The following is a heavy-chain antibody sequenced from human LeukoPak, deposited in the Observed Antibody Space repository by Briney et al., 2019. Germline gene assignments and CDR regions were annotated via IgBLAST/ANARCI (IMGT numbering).Heavy chain of an antibody. Sequence: SVKVSCKASGYTFTDYYIHWVRQAPGQGREWMGRVNPDSGGATYAQKFQGRVTMTRDTSISTVSMELSRLISDETAVYYCARDDDILTADDDSYYYMDVWGTGTTVTVSS. CDR2: VNPDSGGA. V-gene: IGHV1-2*06. CDR1: GYTFTDYY. CDR3: ARDDDILTADDDSYYYMDV. D-gene: IGHD3-9*01. J-gene: IGHJ6*03.